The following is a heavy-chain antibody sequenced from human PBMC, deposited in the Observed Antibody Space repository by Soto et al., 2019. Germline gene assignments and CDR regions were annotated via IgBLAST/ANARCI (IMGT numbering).Heavy chain of an antibody. Sequence: PGGSLRLSCAASGFTFSSYAMSWVRQAPGKGLECVSAISGSGGSTYYADSVKGRFTISRDNSKNTLYLQMNSLRAEDTAVYYCAKDPGLYGSGSYYPREYFQHWVQGTLVTVSS. J-gene: IGHJ1*01. CDR2: ISGSGGST. CDR1: GFTFSSYA. CDR3: AKDPGLYGSGSYYPREYFQH. D-gene: IGHD3-10*01. V-gene: IGHV3-23*01.